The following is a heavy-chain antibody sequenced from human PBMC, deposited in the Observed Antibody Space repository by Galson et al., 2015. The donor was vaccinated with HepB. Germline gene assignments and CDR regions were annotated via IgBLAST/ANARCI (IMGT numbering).Heavy chain of an antibody. CDR1: GFTFSTYA. D-gene: IGHD3-3*01. J-gene: IGHJ4*02. V-gene: IGHV3-23*01. CDR3: AKDREAFWSGNHFDF. CDR2: ISGSGVAT. Sequence: SLRLSCTASGFTFSTYAMSWVRQAPGKGLEWVSVISGSGVATYYADYVRGRFTISRDNSKNTLYLVMNSLRAEDTSIYYCAKDREAFWSGNHFDFWGQGTMVTVSS.